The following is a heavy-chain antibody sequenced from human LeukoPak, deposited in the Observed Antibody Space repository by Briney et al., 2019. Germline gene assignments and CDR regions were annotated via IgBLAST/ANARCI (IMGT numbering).Heavy chain of an antibody. J-gene: IGHJ4*02. D-gene: IGHD2-2*01. V-gene: IGHV4-59*01. Sequence: SETLSLTCIVSGGSIRSYYWIWIRQPPGKGLEWIGYIYYSGSTNYNPSLKSRVTISVDTSKNQFPLKLSSVTAADTAVYYCARGCSSTSCYAFDYWGQGILVTVSS. CDR2: IYYSGST. CDR1: GGSIRSYY. CDR3: ARGCSSTSCYAFDY.